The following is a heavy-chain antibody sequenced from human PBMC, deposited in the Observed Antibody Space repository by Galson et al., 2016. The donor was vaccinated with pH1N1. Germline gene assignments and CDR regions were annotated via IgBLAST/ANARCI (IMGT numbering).Heavy chain of an antibody. CDR1: GYTFNNYD. Sequence: SVKVSCKASGYTFNNYDINWVRQTPGQGLEWMGWMNPNTGGTDSAQKLQGRVTLTRNTSEGTAFMELSNLRSDDTAVYYCARGHPLGSISGWVWGQGSLVTVSS. V-gene: IGHV1-8*03. CDR3: ARGHPLGSISGWV. CDR2: MNPNTGGT. J-gene: IGHJ4*02. D-gene: IGHD6-19*01.